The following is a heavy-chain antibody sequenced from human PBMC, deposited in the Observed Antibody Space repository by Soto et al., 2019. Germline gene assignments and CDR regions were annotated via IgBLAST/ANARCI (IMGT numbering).Heavy chain of an antibody. D-gene: IGHD3-3*01. J-gene: IGHJ3*02. CDR2: IYYSGST. V-gene: IGHV4-31*03. Sequence: QVQLQESGPGLVKPSQTLSLTCTVSGGSISSGGYYWSWIRQHPGKGLEWIGYIYYSGSTYYNPTLKSRVTISVDTSKNQCSLKLSSVTAADTAVYYCASREGSIGWSLPGAFDIWGQGTMVTVSS. CDR1: GGSISSGGYY. CDR3: ASREGSIGWSLPGAFDI.